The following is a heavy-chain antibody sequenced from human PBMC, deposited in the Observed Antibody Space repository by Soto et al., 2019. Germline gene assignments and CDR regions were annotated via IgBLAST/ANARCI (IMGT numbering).Heavy chain of an antibody. CDR2: IYYSGST. CDR3: ASYYDSSNYDNWFDP. CDR1: GGSISSGDYY. V-gene: IGHV4-30-4*01. Sequence: PSETLSLTCTVSGGSISSGDYYWSWIRQPPGKGLEWIGYIYYSGSTYYNPSLKSRVTISVDTSKNQFSLKLSSVTAADTAVYYCASYYDSSNYDNWFDPWGQGTLVTVSS. D-gene: IGHD3-22*01. J-gene: IGHJ5*02.